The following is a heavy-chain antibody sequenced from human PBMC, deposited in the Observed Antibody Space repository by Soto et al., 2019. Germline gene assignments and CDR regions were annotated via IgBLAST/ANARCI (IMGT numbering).Heavy chain of an antibody. CDR2: ISGSGGST. Sequence: EVQLLESGGGLVQPGGSLRLSCAASGFTFSSYAMSWVRQAPGKGLEWVSAISGSGGSTYYADSVKGRFTISRDNSKNTLYLQMNRLRAEDTAVYYCAKERQQLAKLGAHWFDPWGQGTLGHRLL. CDR3: AKERQQLAKLGAHWFDP. J-gene: IGHJ5*02. D-gene: IGHD6-13*01. V-gene: IGHV3-23*01. CDR1: GFTFSSYA.